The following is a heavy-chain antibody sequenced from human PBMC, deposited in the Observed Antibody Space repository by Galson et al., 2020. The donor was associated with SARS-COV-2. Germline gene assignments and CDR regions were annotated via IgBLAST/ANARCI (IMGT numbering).Heavy chain of an antibody. D-gene: IGHD3-10*01. CDR3: ARDSLAFGDNPYYYGMDV. J-gene: IGHJ6*02. Sequence: GEPLKISCAASGFTFSSYWMSWVRQAPGKGLEWVANIKQDGSEKYYVDSVKGRFTISRDNAKNSLYLQMNSLRAEDTAVYYCARDSLAFGDNPYYYGMDVWGQGTTVTVSS. V-gene: IGHV3-7*01. CDR2: IKQDGSEK. CDR1: GFTFSSYW.